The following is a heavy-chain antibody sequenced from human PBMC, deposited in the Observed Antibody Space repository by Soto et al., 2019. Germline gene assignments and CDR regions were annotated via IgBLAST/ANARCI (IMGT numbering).Heavy chain of an antibody. V-gene: IGHV4-39*01. CDR3: ARHYLSRAGYSGYDPYYYYYYGMDV. Sequence: SETLSLTCTVSGGSISSSSYYWGWIRQPPGKGLEWIGSIYYSGSTYYNPSLKSRVTISVDTSKNQFSLKLSSVTAADTAVYYCARHYLSRAGYSGYDPYYYYYYGMDVWGQGTTVTVSS. CDR2: IYYSGST. J-gene: IGHJ6*02. D-gene: IGHD5-12*01. CDR1: GGSISSSSYY.